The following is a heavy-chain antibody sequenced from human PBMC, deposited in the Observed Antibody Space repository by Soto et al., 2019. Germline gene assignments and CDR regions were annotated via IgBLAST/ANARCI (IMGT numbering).Heavy chain of an antibody. CDR3: VCEVSPGRIDTFDF. Sequence: GGYLRLSCAASGFTFSDYFISWIRQAPGKGLEWLSYISGGGSTIYYADSVKGRFTISRDNAKNSLFLQMNSLRAEDTAIYYCVCEVSPGRIDTFDFWGQGTMVTVSS. CDR1: GFTFSDYF. V-gene: IGHV3-11*01. CDR2: ISGGGSTI. J-gene: IGHJ3*01. D-gene: IGHD4-4*01.